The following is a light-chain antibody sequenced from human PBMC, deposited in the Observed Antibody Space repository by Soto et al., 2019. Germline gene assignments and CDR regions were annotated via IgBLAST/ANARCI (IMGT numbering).Light chain of an antibody. V-gene: IGKV1-5*03. CDR3: QHYNSYSEA. CDR2: KAS. J-gene: IGKJ1*01. Sequence: DFEMTQSPSSLSAFVGDRVTMTCRASQSIGTFLSWYQQKSGRAPKLLIYKASTLKSGVPSRFSGSGSGTEFTLTISSLQPDDFATYYCQHYNSYSEAFGQGTKVDI. CDR1: QSIGTF.